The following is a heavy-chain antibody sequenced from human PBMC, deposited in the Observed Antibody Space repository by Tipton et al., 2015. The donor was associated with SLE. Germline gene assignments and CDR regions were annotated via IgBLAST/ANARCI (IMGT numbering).Heavy chain of an antibody. V-gene: IGHV4-39*02. J-gene: IGHJ3*01. D-gene: IGHD1-26*01. Sequence: TLSLTCTVSGGSISSSSYYWGWIRQTPGEGLEWIGEINHTGGTNYNPSLESRVTMSVDTSKNQFSLKLSSVTAADTAMYYCVRERKYVVRFRELVAPDLWGQGTAITVSS. CDR3: VRERKYVVRFRELVAPDL. CDR2: INHTGGT. CDR1: GGSISSSSYY.